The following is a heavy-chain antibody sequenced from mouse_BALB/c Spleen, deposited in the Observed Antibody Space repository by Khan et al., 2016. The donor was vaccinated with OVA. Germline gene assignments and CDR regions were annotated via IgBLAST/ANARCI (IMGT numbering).Heavy chain of an antibody. CDR2: ISTYSGNT. CDR3: RSPAYECYFDY. Sequence: QVQLQQPGPELVRPGVSVKISCKGSGYTFTDFAMYWVKQSHAKSLEWIGLISTYSGNTNYNQKFKGKATMTVDKSSSTAYLELTRLKSEDSAISCCRSPAYECYFDYWGQGTTLTVSS. D-gene: IGHD2-3*01. J-gene: IGHJ2*01. CDR1: GYTFTDFA. V-gene: IGHV1S137*01.